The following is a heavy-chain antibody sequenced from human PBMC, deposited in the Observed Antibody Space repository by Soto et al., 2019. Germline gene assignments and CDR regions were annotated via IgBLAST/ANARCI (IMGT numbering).Heavy chain of an antibody. CDR1: GGSISSGGYY. CDR3: ARQYDNNLPNWFDP. Sequence: QVQLQESGPGLVKPSQTLSLTCTVSGGSISSGGYYWSWIRQHPGKGLEWIGYIYNSGSTSYNPSLKSRITMSADTSKNHFSLRLTSVTAADTAVYYCARQYDNNLPNWFDPWGQGTLVTVSS. D-gene: IGHD1-1*01. J-gene: IGHJ5*02. CDR2: IYNSGST. V-gene: IGHV4-31*03.